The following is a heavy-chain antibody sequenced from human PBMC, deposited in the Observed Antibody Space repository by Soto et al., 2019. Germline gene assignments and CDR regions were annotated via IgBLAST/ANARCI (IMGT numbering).Heavy chain of an antibody. CDR1: GTTFTLYL. J-gene: IGHJ4*02. CDR2: INPASGST. D-gene: IGHD6-13*01. V-gene: IGHV1-46*01. Sequence: QVQLVQSGAEVKRPGPSGSLPCRPSGTTFTLYLIHWVRQAPGQGLEWLGIINPASGSTNYAQDFQGRVTLTMDTSTTTVYMDLSGLRAEDTAIFYCARDLAAGDHWGQGTLVTVSS. CDR3: ARDLAAGDH.